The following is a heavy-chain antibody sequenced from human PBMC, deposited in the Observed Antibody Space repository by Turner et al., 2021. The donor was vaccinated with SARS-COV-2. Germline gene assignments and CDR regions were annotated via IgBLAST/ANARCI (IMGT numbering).Heavy chain of an antibody. J-gene: IGHJ5*02. Sequence: QLQLQESGPGLVKPSETLSLTCTVSGGSISDTLYYWGWIRQTPGKGLEWIGSIYYSGSTYYNPSLKSRVTISVDTSKNQFSLKLNSVTAADTAVYYCARHGPTSTTKAFDPWGQGTLVTVSS. V-gene: IGHV4-39*01. D-gene: IGHD4-17*01. CDR2: IYYSGST. CDR1: GGSISDTLYY. CDR3: ARHGPTSTTKAFDP.